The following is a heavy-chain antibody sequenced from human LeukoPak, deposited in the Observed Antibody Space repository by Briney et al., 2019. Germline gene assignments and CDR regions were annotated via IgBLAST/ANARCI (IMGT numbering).Heavy chain of an antibody. CDR1: GGTFSSYA. J-gene: IGHJ4*02. D-gene: IGHD5-12*01. CDR3: ASRGYSGCNWWSYFDY. CDR2: IIPIFGTT. V-gene: IGHV1-69*13. Sequence: ASVKVSCKASGGTFSSYAISWVRQAPGQGLEWMGGIIPIFGTTNYAQKFQGRVTITADESTSTAYMELSSLRSEDTAMYYCASRGYSGCNWWSYFDYWGQGTLVTVSS.